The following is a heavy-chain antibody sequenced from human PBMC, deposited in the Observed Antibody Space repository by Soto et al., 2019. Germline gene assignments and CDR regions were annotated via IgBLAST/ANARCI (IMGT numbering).Heavy chain of an antibody. CDR1: GFTFTSSA. CDR2: IVVGSGNT. J-gene: IGHJ4*02. Sequence: SVKVSCKASGFTFTSSAMQWVRQARGQRLEWIGWIVVGSGNTNYAQKFQERVTITRDMSTSTAYMELSSLRSEDTAVYYCSAYGDENVSFDYWGQGTLVTVSS. CDR3: SAYGDENVSFDY. V-gene: IGHV1-58*02. D-gene: IGHD3-10*01.